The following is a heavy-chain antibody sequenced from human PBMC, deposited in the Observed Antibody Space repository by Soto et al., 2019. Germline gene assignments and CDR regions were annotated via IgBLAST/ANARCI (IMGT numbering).Heavy chain of an antibody. J-gene: IGHJ6*02. Sequence: SETLSLTCTVSGGSISSGNYFWSWIRQHPGKGLEWIGYIYYSGSTYYNPSLRSRVTISVDTSKNQFSLKLRSVTAADTAVYYCAREDSTEGGMDVWGQGTTVSVSS. CDR2: IYYSGST. D-gene: IGHD4-17*01. V-gene: IGHV4-31*03. CDR1: GGSISSGNYF. CDR3: AREDSTEGGMDV.